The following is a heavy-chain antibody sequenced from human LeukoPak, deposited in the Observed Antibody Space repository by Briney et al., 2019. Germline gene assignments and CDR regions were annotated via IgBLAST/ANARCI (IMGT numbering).Heavy chain of an antibody. J-gene: IGHJ3*02. V-gene: IGHV3-30*02. CDR3: AGVDAAMPDAFDI. CDR1: GFTFSSYG. Sequence: GGSLRLSCAASGFTFSSYGMHWVRQAPGKGLEWVAFIRYDGSNKYYADSVKGRFTISRDNSKNTLYLQMDSLRADDTAVYYCAGVDAAMPDAFDIWGQGTTVTVSS. D-gene: IGHD5-18*01. CDR2: IRYDGSNK.